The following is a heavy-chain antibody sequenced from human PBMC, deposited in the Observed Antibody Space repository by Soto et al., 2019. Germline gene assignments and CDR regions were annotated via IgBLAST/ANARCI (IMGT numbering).Heavy chain of an antibody. CDR3: ARDITIFGGGGYYYYRMDV. Sequence: ASVKVSCKASGYTFTSYGISWVRQAPGQGLEWMGWISAYNGNTNYAQKLQGRVTMTTDTSTSTAYMELRSLRSDDTAVYYCARDITIFGGGGYYYYRMDVWGQGTTVTVSS. CDR1: GYTFTSYG. J-gene: IGHJ6*02. D-gene: IGHD3-3*01. V-gene: IGHV1-18*04. CDR2: ISAYNGNT.